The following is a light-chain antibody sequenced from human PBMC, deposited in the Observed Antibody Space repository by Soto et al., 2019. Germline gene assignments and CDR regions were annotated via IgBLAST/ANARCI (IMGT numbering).Light chain of an antibody. CDR3: SSYASSSTLYV. J-gene: IGLJ1*01. CDR2: HVS. V-gene: IGLV2-14*03. Sequence: QSALTQPASVSGSPGQSITISCTGTSSDVGGYNYVSWYQQHPGKAPKLMIYHVSNRPSGVSNRFSGSKSSNTASLTISGLQAEDEADYYCSSYASSSTLYVFGAGTKVTVL. CDR1: SSDVGGYNY.